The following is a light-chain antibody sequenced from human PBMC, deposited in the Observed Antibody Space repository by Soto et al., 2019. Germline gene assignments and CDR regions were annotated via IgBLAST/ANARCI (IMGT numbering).Light chain of an antibody. CDR1: QGISSY. J-gene: IGKJ1*01. CDR3: QQYNNWPT. CDR2: KAS. V-gene: IGKV1-9*01. Sequence: DLQMTQSPSLLSASVGDRFTTTCRASQGISSYLAWYQQKPGKAPXXLIYKASTLKSGVPSRFSGSGSGTEFTLTISSLKSEDFAVYYCQQYNNWPTFGQGTKVDIK.